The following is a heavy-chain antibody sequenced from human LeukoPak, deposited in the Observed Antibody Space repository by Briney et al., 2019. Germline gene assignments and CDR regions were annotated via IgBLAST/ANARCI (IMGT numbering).Heavy chain of an antibody. D-gene: IGHD3-22*01. J-gene: IGHJ4*02. V-gene: IGHV5-51*01. CDR1: GYSFTSYW. CDR3: ARLDDSSGYPCRVDY. CDR2: IYPGDSDT. Sequence: GESLKISCTGSGYSFTSYWIGWVRQMPGKGLEWMGIIYPGDSDTRYSPSFQGQVTISADKSISTAYLQWISLKASDTAMYYCARLDDSSGYPCRVDYWGQGTLVTVSS.